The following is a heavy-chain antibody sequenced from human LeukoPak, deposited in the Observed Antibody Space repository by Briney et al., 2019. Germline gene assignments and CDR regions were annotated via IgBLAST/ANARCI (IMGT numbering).Heavy chain of an antibody. CDR1: GGSISSAGYF. J-gene: IGHJ4*02. D-gene: IGHD3-10*01. CDR2: ISYSGST. V-gene: IGHV4-31*03. Sequence: SQTLSLTCTVSGGSISSAGYFWSWIRQHPGKDLEWIGYISYSGSTSYNPSLKSRLTISVDTSKNQFSLKLSSVTAADTAVYFCARDGGYGSGTYRFDYWGQGTLVTVSS. CDR3: ARDGGYGSGTYRFDY.